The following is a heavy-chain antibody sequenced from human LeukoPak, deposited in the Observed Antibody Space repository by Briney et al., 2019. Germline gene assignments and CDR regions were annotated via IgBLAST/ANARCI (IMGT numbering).Heavy chain of an antibody. Sequence: GESLKISCKGFGYSFTSYWIGWVRQMPGKGLEWMGIIYPGDSDTRYSPSFQGQVTISADKSISTAYLQWSSLKASDTAMYYCASAYYYGSGSYYSNAFDIWGQGTMVTVSS. D-gene: IGHD3-10*01. J-gene: IGHJ3*02. V-gene: IGHV5-51*01. CDR2: IYPGDSDT. CDR1: GYSFTSYW. CDR3: ASAYYYGSGSYYSNAFDI.